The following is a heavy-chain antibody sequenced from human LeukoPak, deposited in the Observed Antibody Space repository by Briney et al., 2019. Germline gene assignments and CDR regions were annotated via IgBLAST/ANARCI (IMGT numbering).Heavy chain of an antibody. CDR3: ARGAYYDSSGSPPDY. CDR2: IIPIFGTA. D-gene: IGHD3-22*01. J-gene: IGHJ4*02. Sequence: SVRVSCKASGGTFSSYAISRVRQAPGQGLEWMGGIIPIFGTANYAQKFQGRVTITADESTSTAYMELSSLRSEDTAVYYCARGAYYDSSGSPPDYWGQGTLVTVSS. CDR1: GGTFSSYA. V-gene: IGHV1-69*13.